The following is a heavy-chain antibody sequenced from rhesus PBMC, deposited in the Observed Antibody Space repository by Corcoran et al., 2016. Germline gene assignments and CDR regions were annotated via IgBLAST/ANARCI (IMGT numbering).Heavy chain of an antibody. CDR3: ARFNDVDQSGYSYGYFDI. D-gene: IGHD3-28*01. Sequence: QVQLQESGPAVVKPSATLSLTCAVSGGSIRSSNLLRWIRQPPGKGMEWIGEIKGNRGSTNYNPSLKSRVTISKDASKNQFSLKLSSVTAADTAVYYCARFNDVDQSGYSYGYFDIWGPGTPITISS. CDR1: GGSIRSSNL. J-gene: IGHJ2*01. CDR2: IKGNRGST. V-gene: IGHV4-80*01.